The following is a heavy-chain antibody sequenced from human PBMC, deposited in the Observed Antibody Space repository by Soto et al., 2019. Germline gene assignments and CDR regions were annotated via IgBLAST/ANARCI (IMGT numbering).Heavy chain of an antibody. J-gene: IGHJ3*02. V-gene: IGHV3-30-3*01. CDR2: ISYDGSNK. CDR3: ARELPSMVERFRYAFDI. Sequence: PGGSLRLSCAASGFTFSSYAMHWVRQAPGKGLEWVAVISYDGSNKYYADSVKGRFTISRDNSKNTLYLQMNSLRAEDTAVYYCARELPSMVERFRYAFDIWGQGTMVTVSS. CDR1: GFTFSSYA. D-gene: IGHD2-15*01.